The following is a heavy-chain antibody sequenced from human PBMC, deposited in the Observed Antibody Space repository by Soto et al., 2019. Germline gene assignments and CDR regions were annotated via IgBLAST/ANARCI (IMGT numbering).Heavy chain of an antibody. V-gene: IGHV3-74*01. Sequence: GGSLRLSCAASGFTFSSYWMHWVRQAPGKGLVWVSRINSDGSSTSYADSVKGRFTISRDNAKNTLYLQMNSLRAEDTAVYYCARVATGYDILTGYYWDAFDIWGQGTMVTVSS. D-gene: IGHD3-9*01. CDR3: ARVATGYDILTGYYWDAFDI. J-gene: IGHJ3*02. CDR2: INSDGSST. CDR1: GFTFSSYW.